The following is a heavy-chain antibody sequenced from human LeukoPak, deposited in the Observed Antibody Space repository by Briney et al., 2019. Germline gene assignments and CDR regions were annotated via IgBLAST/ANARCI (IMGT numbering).Heavy chain of an antibody. Sequence: ASVKVSCKASGYTFTGYYMHWVRQAPGKGLEWMGGFDPEDGETIYAQKFQGRVTMTEDTSTDTAYMELSSLRSEDTAVYYCATERGLRYDYWGQGTLVTVSS. V-gene: IGHV1-24*01. D-gene: IGHD5-12*01. CDR3: ATERGLRYDY. J-gene: IGHJ4*02. CDR1: GYTFTGYY. CDR2: FDPEDGET.